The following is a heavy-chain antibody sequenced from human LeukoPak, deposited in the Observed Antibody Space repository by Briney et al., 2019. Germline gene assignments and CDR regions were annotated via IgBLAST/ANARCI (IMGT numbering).Heavy chain of an antibody. CDR1: GGSISSYY. Sequence: SETLSLTCTVSGGSISSYYWSWIRQPPGKGLEWIGYIYYNGSTNYNPSLKSRVTISVDTSKNQFSLKLSSVTAADTAVYYCARTGIAYDYWGQGTLVTVSS. V-gene: IGHV4-59*01. CDR3: ARTGIAYDY. J-gene: IGHJ4*02. D-gene: IGHD6-13*01. CDR2: IYYNGST.